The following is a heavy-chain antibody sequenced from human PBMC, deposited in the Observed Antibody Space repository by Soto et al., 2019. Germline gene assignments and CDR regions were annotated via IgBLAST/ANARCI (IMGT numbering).Heavy chain of an antibody. CDR3: ASDHSTMAFDY. Sequence: QVQLVESGGGVVQPGRSLRLSCAASGFTFSSYGMHWVRQAPGKGLEWVAVIWYDGSNKYYADSVKGRFTISRDNSKNTLYLQMNSLRAEDTAVYYCASDHSTMAFDYGGQGTLVTVSS. D-gene: IGHD3-10*01. J-gene: IGHJ4*02. V-gene: IGHV3-33*01. CDR1: GFTFSSYG. CDR2: IWYDGSNK.